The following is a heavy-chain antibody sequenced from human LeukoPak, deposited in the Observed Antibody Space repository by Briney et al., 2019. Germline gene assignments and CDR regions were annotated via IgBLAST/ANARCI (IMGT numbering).Heavy chain of an antibody. CDR3: ARAAEYSSSLD. CDR2: IIPIFGTA. Sequence: SVKVSCKASGYTFTNFDISWVRQAPGQGLEWMGGIIPIFGTANYAQKFQGRVTITTDESTSTAYMELSSLRSEDTAVYYCARAAEYSSSLDWGQGTLVTVSS. CDR1: GYTFTNFD. J-gene: IGHJ4*02. D-gene: IGHD6-6*01. V-gene: IGHV1-69*05.